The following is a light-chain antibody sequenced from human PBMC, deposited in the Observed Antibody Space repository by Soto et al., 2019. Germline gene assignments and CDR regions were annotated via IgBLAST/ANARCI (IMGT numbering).Light chain of an antibody. Sequence: DIQMTQSPSTLSASLGDRVTITCRASQTINSWLAWYQQKPGKAPKLLIYATSNLESGVPSRFSGSGSGTEFSLTISSLQPDDFATYYCQQYKSFSLTFGGGTKVDIK. CDR3: QQYKSFSLT. CDR1: QTINSW. CDR2: ATS. V-gene: IGKV1-5*03. J-gene: IGKJ4*01.